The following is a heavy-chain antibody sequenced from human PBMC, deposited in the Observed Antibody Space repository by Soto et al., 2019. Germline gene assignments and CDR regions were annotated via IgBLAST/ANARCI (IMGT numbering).Heavy chain of an antibody. CDR2: IDPSDSYT. Sequence: PGESLKISCKGSGYSFTNYWITWVRQMPGKGLEWMGRIDPSDSYTNYSPSFQGHVTISADKSISTAYLQWSSLKASDTAMYYCARHYSDSSGYYSRAFDYWGQGTMVTV. CDR3: ARHYSDSSGYYSRAFDY. D-gene: IGHD3-22*01. V-gene: IGHV5-10-1*01. CDR1: GYSFTNYW. J-gene: IGHJ4*02.